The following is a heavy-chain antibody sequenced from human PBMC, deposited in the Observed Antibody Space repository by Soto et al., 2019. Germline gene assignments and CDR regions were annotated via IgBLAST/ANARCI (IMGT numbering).Heavy chain of an antibody. D-gene: IGHD5-18*01. CDR1: GYTFTGYY. CDR2: INPNSGGT. J-gene: IGHJ4*02. CDR3: ARGYLGEYYFDY. V-gene: IGHV1-2*04. Sequence: ASVKVSCKASGYTFTGYYMHWVRQAPGQGLEWMGWINPNSGGTNYAQKFQGWVTMTRGTSISTAYMELSRLRSDDTAVYYCARGYLGEYYFDYWGQGTLVTVSS.